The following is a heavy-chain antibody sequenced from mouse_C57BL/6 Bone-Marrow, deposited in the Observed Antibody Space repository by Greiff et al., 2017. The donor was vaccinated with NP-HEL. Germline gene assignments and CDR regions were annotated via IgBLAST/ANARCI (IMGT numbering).Heavy chain of an antibody. D-gene: IGHD2-3*01. V-gene: IGHV3-6*01. J-gene: IGHJ4*01. CDR2: ISYDGSN. CDR1: GYSITSGYY. CDR3: AREGRIYDGYYGAMDY. Sequence: EVQLQESGPGLVKPSQSLSLTCSVTGYSITSGYYWNWIRQFPGNKLEWMGYISYDGSNNYNPSLKNRISITRDTSKNQFFLKLNSVTTEDTATYYCAREGRIYDGYYGAMDYWGQGTSVTVSS.